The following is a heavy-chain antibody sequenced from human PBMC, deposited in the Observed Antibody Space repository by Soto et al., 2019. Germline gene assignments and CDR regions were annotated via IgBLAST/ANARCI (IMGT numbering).Heavy chain of an antibody. J-gene: IGHJ3*02. CDR1: GFTFSSYA. CDR3: ARDWFYHYDSSGSDAFDI. CDR2: ISYDGSNK. D-gene: IGHD3-22*01. V-gene: IGHV3-30-3*01. Sequence: QVQLVESGGGMVQPGRSLRLSCAASGFTFSSYAMHWVRQAPGKRLEWVAVISYDGSNKYYADSVKGRFTISRDNSKNTLYLQMNSLRAEDTAVYYCARDWFYHYDSSGSDAFDIWGQGTIVIVSS.